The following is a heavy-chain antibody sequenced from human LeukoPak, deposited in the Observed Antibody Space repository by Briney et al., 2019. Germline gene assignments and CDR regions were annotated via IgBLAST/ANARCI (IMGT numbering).Heavy chain of an antibody. CDR3: ARSSSYIDY. Sequence: SRTLPLTFAFSGDRVPSNSAAWTGFRQSPSRALEWLGRTYYRSKWYNDYAVSVKSRITINPDTSKNQFSLQLNSVTPEDTAVYYCARSSSYIDYWGQGTLVTVSS. CDR1: GDRVPSNSAA. CDR2: TYYRSKWYN. J-gene: IGHJ4*02. D-gene: IGHD6-13*01. V-gene: IGHV6-1*01.